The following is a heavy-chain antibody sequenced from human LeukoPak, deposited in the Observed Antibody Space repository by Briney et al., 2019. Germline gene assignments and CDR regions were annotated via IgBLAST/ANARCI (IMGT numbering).Heavy chain of an antibody. D-gene: IGHD3-22*01. J-gene: IGHJ3*02. CDR2: VHPSEGT. Sequence: PSGTLSLTCAVSGGSVSHSNWWTWVRQSPGKGLEWIGEVHPSEGTNYNPSLKSRVTISVDTSKNQFSLKLSSVTAADTAVYYCARHLYDSSGYYRDDAFDIWGQGTMVTVSS. V-gene: IGHV4-4*02. CDR3: ARHLYDSSGYYRDDAFDI. CDR1: GGSVSHSNW.